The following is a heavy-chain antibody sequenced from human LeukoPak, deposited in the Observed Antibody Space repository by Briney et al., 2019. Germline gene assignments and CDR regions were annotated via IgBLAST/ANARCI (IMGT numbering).Heavy chain of an antibody. CDR2: IYSGGST. Sequence: PGGSLRLSCAASGFTVSSNYMSWVRQAPGKGLEWVSVIYSGGSTYYADSVKGRFTISRDNSKNTLYLQMNSLRAEDTAVYYCAKVRGYYDSSGYYYFDYWGQGTLVTVSS. D-gene: IGHD3-22*01. CDR1: GFTVSSNY. V-gene: IGHV3-53*01. J-gene: IGHJ4*02. CDR3: AKVRGYYDSSGYYYFDY.